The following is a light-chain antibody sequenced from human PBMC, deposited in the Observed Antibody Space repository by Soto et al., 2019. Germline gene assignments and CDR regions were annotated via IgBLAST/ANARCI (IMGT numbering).Light chain of an antibody. CDR2: DVS. CDR1: QRMSGW. CDR3: QQYDSFSVT. Sequence: DIQMTQSPSTLSASVGDTVTITCRASQRMSGWLAWHQQKPGKAPKLLIYDVSALERGVPPRFSGSGSGTEFTLTISSLQPDDFATYYCQQYDSFSVTFGQGTKVEIK. V-gene: IGKV1-5*01. J-gene: IGKJ1*01.